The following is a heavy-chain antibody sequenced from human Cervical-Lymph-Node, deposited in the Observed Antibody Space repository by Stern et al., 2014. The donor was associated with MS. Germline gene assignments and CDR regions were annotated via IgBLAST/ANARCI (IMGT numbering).Heavy chain of an antibody. D-gene: IGHD1-1*01. CDR3: TRDDWRMDY. Sequence: EVQLVESGGRLVQPGRSLRLSCTASGFNFGDHAMTWFRQAPGKGLEWVGSIKSHNYGATTRYAASVRGRFIISRDDSQSIAYLQMNSLKSEDTAKYYCTRDDWRMDYWGQGTLVIVSS. V-gene: IGHV3-49*03. J-gene: IGHJ4*02. CDR2: IKSHNYGATT. CDR1: GFNFGDHA.